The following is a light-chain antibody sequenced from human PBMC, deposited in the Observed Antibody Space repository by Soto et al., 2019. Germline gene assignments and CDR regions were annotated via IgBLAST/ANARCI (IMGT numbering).Light chain of an antibody. CDR3: QQYDHLPRV. J-gene: IGKJ3*01. CDR2: DGS. Sequence: DIQMTQSPSSLSASVGDRVTITCQASQDISMYLNWYQQKAGKAPEVLIYDGSILETGVPSRFSGWGSGTNFSLTISSLQPEDFATYYRQQYDHLPRVFGPGTKVDIK. V-gene: IGKV1-33*01. CDR1: QDISMY.